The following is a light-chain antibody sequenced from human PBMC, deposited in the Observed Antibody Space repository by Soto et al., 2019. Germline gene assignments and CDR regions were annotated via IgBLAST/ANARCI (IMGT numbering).Light chain of an antibody. CDR2: EVT. V-gene: IGLV2-23*02. Sequence: QSVLTQPASVSGSPGQSITISCTGSSYNIGSFNLVSWYQQRPGKAPQIFIYEVTKRPSGVSNRFSGSKSGTPASLTISAVQAEDDADYYCCRYVGAGVFGGGTQLTVL. J-gene: IGLJ2*01. CDR3: CRYVGAGV. CDR1: SYNIGSFNL.